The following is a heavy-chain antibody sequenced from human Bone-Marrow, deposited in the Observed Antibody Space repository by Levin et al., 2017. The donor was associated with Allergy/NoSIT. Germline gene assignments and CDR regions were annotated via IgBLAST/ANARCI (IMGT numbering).Heavy chain of an antibody. CDR3: TREGNTVTPDY. CDR2: IKSVLYGGTT. CDR1: GFSFGDYC. J-gene: IGHJ4*02. D-gene: IGHD4-17*01. Sequence: GGSLRLSCTASGFSFGDYCMSWFRQAPGKGLEWVGFIKSVLYGGTTEYAASVNGRFTISREDSRKIVYLQMNSLKTEDTAIYYCTREGNTVTPDYWGQGTLVTVSS. V-gene: IGHV3-49*03.